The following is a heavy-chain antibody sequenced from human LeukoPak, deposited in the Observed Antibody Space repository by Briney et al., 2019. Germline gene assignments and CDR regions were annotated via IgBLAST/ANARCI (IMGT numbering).Heavy chain of an antibody. CDR2: IYYSGST. Sequence: TSETLSLTCTVSGGSISSYYWSWIRQPPGKGLEWIGYIYYSGSTNYNPSLKSRVTISVDTSKNQFSLKLSSVTAADTAVYYCARLYEVYYGSGRHFDYWGQGTLVTVSS. J-gene: IGHJ4*02. CDR3: ARLYEVYYGSGRHFDY. D-gene: IGHD3-10*01. V-gene: IGHV4-59*08. CDR1: GGSISSYY.